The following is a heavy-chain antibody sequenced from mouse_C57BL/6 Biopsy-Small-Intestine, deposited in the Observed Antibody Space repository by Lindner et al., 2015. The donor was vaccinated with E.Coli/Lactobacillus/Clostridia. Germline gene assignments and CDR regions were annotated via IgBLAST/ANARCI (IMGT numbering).Heavy chain of an antibody. CDR2: INPGSGGT. CDR1: GYAFTNYL. V-gene: IGHV1-54*01. D-gene: IGHD1-1*01. J-gene: IGHJ2*01. Sequence: VQLQESGAELVRPGTSVKVSCKASGYAFTNYLIEWVKQRPGQGLEWIGVINPGSGGTNYNEKFKGKATLTADKSSSTAYMQLSSLTSEDSAVYFCARGGDGSSPFDYWGQGTTLTVSS. CDR3: ARGGDGSSPFDY.